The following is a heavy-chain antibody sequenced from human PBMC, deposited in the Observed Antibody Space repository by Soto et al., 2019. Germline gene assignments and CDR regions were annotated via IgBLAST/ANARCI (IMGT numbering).Heavy chain of an antibody. J-gene: IGHJ4*02. CDR3: AKDFESDGYSYYIDY. CDR1: GFTFNDYA. D-gene: IGHD3-10*01. Sequence: PGGSLRLSCAASGFTFNDYAMHWVRQAPGKGLEWVSLISWDGENEFYAASVKGRFTISRDNSNDILYLQMNSLRGEDSALYYCAKDFESDGYSYYIDYRGKGPLVTVSS. CDR2: ISWDGENE. V-gene: IGHV3-43D*04.